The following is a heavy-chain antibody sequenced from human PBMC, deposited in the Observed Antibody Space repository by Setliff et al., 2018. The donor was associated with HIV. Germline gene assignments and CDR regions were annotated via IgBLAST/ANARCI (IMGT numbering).Heavy chain of an antibody. CDR2: INPSGGST. J-gene: IGHJ4*02. V-gene: IGHV1-46*01. D-gene: IGHD2-2*01. CDR3: ARVYCSTRSCVDEWYFDY. CDR1: GYTFTNYY. Sequence: ASVKVSCKASGYTFTNYYMHWVRQAPGQGLEWMGIINPSGGSTSYQQIFQGRVTMTRDTSTSTVYMELSSLRSEDTAVYYCARVYCSTRSCVDEWYFDYWGQGTLVTVSS.